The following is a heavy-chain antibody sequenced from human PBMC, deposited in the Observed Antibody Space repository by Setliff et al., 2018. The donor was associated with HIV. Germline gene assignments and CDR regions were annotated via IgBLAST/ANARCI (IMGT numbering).Heavy chain of an antibody. J-gene: IGHJ4*02. CDR3: ARRDGYSYGFYFDY. D-gene: IGHD5-18*01. CDR2: IYTSGNT. CDR1: GGSISISD. V-gene: IGHV4-4*09. Sequence: KPSETLSLTCTVSGGSISISDWSWIRQPPGKGLEWIGCIYTSGNTNYDPSLKSRVTISVDTSKNQFSLKLASVTAADTAVYFCARRDGYSYGFYFDYWGQGTLVTVSS.